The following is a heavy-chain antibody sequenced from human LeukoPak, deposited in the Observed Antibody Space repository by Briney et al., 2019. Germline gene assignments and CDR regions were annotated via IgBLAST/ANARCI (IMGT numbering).Heavy chain of an antibody. Sequence: QTGGSLRLSCAASGFTFSRFAMSWVRQAPGKGLEWVSIIGGSGGSTDYADSVKGRFAISRDNSKNTVYLQMNSLRVEDTAVYYCAKDRENSGRAFDFWGQGTLVTVSS. CDR2: IGGSGGST. CDR3: AKDRENSGRAFDF. D-gene: IGHD2-15*01. V-gene: IGHV3-23*01. J-gene: IGHJ4*02. CDR1: GFTFSRFA.